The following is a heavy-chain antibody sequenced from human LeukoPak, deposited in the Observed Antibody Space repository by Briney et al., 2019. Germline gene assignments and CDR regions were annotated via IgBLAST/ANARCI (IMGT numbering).Heavy chain of an antibody. CDR1: GGSFRDSY. J-gene: IGHJ3*01. Sequence: SETLSLTCAVYGGSFRDSYWNWIRQPPGKGLEWIGKIKHNGSPTYTPSLKSRATISVDTSKNQFSLRLTSVTAADMAVYYCARGPIGPTKWSFDVWDQGRMVAVSS. V-gene: IGHV4-34*01. CDR2: IKHNGSP. CDR3: ARGPIGPTKWSFDV. D-gene: IGHD1-26*01.